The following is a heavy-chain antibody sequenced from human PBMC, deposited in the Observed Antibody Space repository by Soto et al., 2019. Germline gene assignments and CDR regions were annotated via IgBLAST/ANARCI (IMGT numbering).Heavy chain of an antibody. D-gene: IGHD6-6*01. V-gene: IGHV3-48*02. CDR1: GFTFSSYS. Sequence: EVQLVESGGGLVQPGGSLRLSCAASGFTFSSYSMNWVRQAPGKGLEWVSYISSGSATIYYADSVKGRFTISRDNAKSSLYLQMNRLRDKDTAVYYCARDSASYSSSSGSYWYFDLWGRGTLVTVSS. J-gene: IGHJ2*01. CDR3: ARDSASYSSSSGSYWYFDL. CDR2: ISSGSATI.